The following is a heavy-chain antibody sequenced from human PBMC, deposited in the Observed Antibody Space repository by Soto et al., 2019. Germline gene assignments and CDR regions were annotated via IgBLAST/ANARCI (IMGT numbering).Heavy chain of an antibody. D-gene: IGHD3-10*01. Sequence: SETLSLTCTVFGGSVSSTSYYWSWVRQPPGKGLEWIGEIYHSGSTNYNPSLKSRVTISVDKSENQFSLKLSSVTAADTAVYYCASSQYYYGSGSLGWFDPWGQGTLVTVSS. CDR3: ASSQYYYGSGSLGWFDP. V-gene: IGHV4-39*07. J-gene: IGHJ5*02. CDR2: IYHSGST. CDR1: GGSVSSTSYY.